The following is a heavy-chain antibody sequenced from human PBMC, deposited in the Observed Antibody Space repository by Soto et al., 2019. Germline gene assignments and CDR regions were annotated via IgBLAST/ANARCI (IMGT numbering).Heavy chain of an antibody. J-gene: IGHJ6*02. CDR2: ISGSGGST. V-gene: IGHV3-23*01. CDR1: EFTFSSYA. CDR3: AIPCQGALYCYGIDV. Sequence: PGGSLRLSCAASEFTFSSYAMSWVRQAPGKGLEWVSGISGSGGSTYYADSVKGRFTISRDNSKNMLYLQMNSLRAEDTAVYYCAIPCQGALYCYGIDVCGQGSTVTV.